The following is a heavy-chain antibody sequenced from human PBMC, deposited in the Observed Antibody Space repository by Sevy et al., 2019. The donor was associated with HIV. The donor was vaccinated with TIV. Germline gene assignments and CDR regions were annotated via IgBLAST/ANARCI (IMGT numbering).Heavy chain of an antibody. V-gene: IGHV5-51*01. CDR3: ARHDPVGYCSSTSCYSGDY. CDR2: IYPGDSDT. CDR1: GYSFTSYW. Sequence: GESLKISCKGSGYSFTSYWIGWVRQMPGKGLEWMGIIYPGDSDTRYSPSFQGQVTISADKSISTAYQQWSSLKASDTAMYYCARHDPVGYCSSTSCYSGDYWGQGTLVTVSS. D-gene: IGHD2-2*02. J-gene: IGHJ4*02.